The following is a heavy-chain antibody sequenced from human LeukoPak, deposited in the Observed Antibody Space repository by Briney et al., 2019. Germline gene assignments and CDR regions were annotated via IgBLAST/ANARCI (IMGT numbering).Heavy chain of an antibody. Sequence: GGSLRLFCAASGFTFSSYAVSWVRQAPGKGLEWVSAISDNGYGTYFADSVKGRFTISRDNSKNTLYLQMNSLRAEDTAVYYCATDGDGYPFDYWGQGTLVTVSS. CDR2: ISDNGYGT. V-gene: IGHV3-23*01. D-gene: IGHD5-24*01. CDR1: GFTFSSYA. CDR3: ATDGDGYPFDY. J-gene: IGHJ4*02.